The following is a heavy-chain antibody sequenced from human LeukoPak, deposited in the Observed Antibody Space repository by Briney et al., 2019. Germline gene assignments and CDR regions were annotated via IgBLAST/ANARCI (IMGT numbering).Heavy chain of an antibody. J-gene: IGHJ4*02. CDR2: ISGSGANT. D-gene: IGHD3-16*01. Sequence: GGSLRLSCAASGFTFSSYDMSWVRQAPRKGLEWVSAISGSGANTYDADSAKGRFTISRDNSKNTLYLQMNSLRAEDTAVYYCAKDSNRGVWGSYRSYDYWGQGTLVTVSS. CDR3: AKDSNRGVWGSYRSYDY. V-gene: IGHV3-23*01. CDR1: GFTFSSYD.